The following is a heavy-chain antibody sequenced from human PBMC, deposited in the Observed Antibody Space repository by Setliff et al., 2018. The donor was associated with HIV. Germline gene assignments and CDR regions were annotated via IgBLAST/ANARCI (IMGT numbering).Heavy chain of an antibody. CDR1: GYTFSSYG. J-gene: IGHJ1*01. CDR3: ARDRWELLRRPEYFQH. Sequence: ASVKVSCKASGYTFSSYGVNWVRQAPGQGLEWMGWISAGNGNTKYAQKFQGRVTITTDTSTRTVYMELRSLRSDDTAVYYCARDRWELLRRPEYFQHWGQGALVTVSS. V-gene: IGHV1-18*01. D-gene: IGHD1-26*01. CDR2: ISAGNGNT.